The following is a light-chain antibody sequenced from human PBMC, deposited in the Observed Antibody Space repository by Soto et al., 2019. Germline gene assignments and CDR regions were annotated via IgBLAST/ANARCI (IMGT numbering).Light chain of an antibody. Sequence: DIQMTQSPSSLSASVGDRVTITCRASQGISGYLAWYQQKPGKVPKLLIYAASTLQSGVPSRFSGSGSGTDFTLTISSLQPEDVATYYCQKYNSAPPNTFGGGTKVEIK. CDR3: QKYNSAPPNT. CDR2: AAS. CDR1: QGISGY. V-gene: IGKV1-27*01. J-gene: IGKJ4*01.